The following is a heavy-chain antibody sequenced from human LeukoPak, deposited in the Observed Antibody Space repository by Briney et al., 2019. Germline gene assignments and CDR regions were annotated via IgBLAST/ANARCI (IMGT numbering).Heavy chain of an antibody. CDR1: GFTFSNYW. J-gene: IGHJ3*02. CDR2: IKQDGSEK. D-gene: IGHD3-3*01. Sequence: GGSLRLSCAASGFTFSNYWMSWVRQAPGKGLEWVANIKQDGSEKYYVDSVKGRFTISRDNAKNSLYLQMNSLRAEDTAVYYCARQGNSYYDFWSGQGAFDIWGQGTMVTVSS. CDR3: ARQGNSYYDFWSGQGAFDI. V-gene: IGHV3-7*01.